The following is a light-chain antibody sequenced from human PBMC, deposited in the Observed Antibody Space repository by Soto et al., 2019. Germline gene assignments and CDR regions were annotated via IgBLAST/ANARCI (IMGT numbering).Light chain of an antibody. CDR3: HQYGSFPPGT. J-gene: IGKJ1*01. V-gene: IGKV3-20*01. Sequence: EIVLTQSPGTLSLSPGERATLSCRASQSVSSNYLAWYQQKPGQAPRFLIYGASSRASGIPDRFSGSGSGTDFTLTISRLEPEDFAVYYCHQYGSFPPGTFGQGTKVGIK. CDR2: GAS. CDR1: QSVSSNY.